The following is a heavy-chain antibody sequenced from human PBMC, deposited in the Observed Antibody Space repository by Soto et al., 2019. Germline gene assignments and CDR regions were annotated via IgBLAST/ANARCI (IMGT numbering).Heavy chain of an antibody. CDR3: AKDWIAVAGTVETSNWFDP. CDR1: GFTFSSYG. V-gene: IGHV3-30*18. D-gene: IGHD6-19*01. Sequence: SLRLSCAASGFTFSSYGMHWVRQAPGKGLEWVAVISYDGSNKYYADSVKGRFTISRDNSKNTLYLQMNSLRAEDTAVYYCAKDWIAVAGTVETSNWFDPWGQGT. CDR2: ISYDGSNK. J-gene: IGHJ5*02.